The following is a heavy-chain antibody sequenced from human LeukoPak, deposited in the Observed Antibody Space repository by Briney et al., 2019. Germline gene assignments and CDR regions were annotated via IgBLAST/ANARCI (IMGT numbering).Heavy chain of an antibody. CDR2: IYTSGRT. CDR3: ARWQGDSSNWGRTRGYGMDV. V-gene: IGHV4-4*07. J-gene: IGHJ6*02. Sequence: SETLSLTCTVSGGSITNYYWSWIRQPAGKGLEWIGRIYTSGRTNYNPSLMSRLTMSVDTSKDQFSLKMSSVTAADTALYYCARWQGDSSNWGRTRGYGMDVWGQGITVIVSS. D-gene: IGHD6-13*01. CDR1: GGSITNYY.